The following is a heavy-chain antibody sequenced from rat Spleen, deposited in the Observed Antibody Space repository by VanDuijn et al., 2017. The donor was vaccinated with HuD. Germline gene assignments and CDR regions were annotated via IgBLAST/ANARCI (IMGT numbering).Heavy chain of an antibody. CDR3: ASRDY. J-gene: IGHJ2*01. CDR1: GFIFSDYH. CDR2: ISHDGSST. V-gene: IGHV5-7*01. Sequence: EVQLVESGGGLVQPGRSMKISCAASGFIFSDYHLAWVRQAPTKGLEWVATISHDGSSTYYRDSVKGRFTISRDNAKSTLYLQMDSLRSEDTATYYCASRDYWGQGVMVTVSS.